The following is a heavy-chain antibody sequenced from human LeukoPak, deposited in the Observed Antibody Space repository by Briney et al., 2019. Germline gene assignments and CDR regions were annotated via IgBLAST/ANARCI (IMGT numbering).Heavy chain of an antibody. V-gene: IGHV4-30-2*01. Sequence: PSQTLSLTCAVSGGSISSGGYSWSWIRQPPGKGLEWIGYIYHSGSTYYNPSLKSRVTISVDRSKNQFSPKLSSVTAADTAVYYCARASLAYCGGDCYSSEYFQHWGQGTLVTVSS. D-gene: IGHD2-21*02. CDR2: IYHSGST. J-gene: IGHJ1*01. CDR1: GGSISSGGYS. CDR3: ARASLAYCGGDCYSSEYFQH.